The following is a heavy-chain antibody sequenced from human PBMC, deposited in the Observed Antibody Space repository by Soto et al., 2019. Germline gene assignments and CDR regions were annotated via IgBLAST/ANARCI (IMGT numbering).Heavy chain of an antibody. CDR2: INPNSGGA. CDR3: ARRKGDYYDSSGYHYYFDY. CDR1: GYTFTGYY. V-gene: IGHV1-2*02. D-gene: IGHD3-22*01. Sequence: ASVKVSCKASGYTFTGYYMHWVRQAPGQGLEWMGWINPNSGGAKSAQKFQGRVTMTRDTSISTAYMELSRLRSDDTAVYYCARRKGDYYDSSGYHYYFDYWGQGALVTVSS. J-gene: IGHJ4*02.